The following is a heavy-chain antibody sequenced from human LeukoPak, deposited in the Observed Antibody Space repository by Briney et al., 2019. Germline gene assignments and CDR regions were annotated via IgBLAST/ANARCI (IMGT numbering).Heavy chain of an antibody. CDR3: ARGGSSWSTEYFQH. CDR1: GYTFNNYG. J-gene: IGHJ1*01. D-gene: IGHD6-13*01. Sequence: ASVKVSCKASGYTFNNYGINWVRQAPGQGLEWMGWISAYNGDTKYVQKLQDRVTMTTDTSTNTAYMELRSLRSDDTAMYLCARGGSSWSTEYFQHWGQGTLVTVSS. CDR2: ISAYNGDT. V-gene: IGHV1-18*01.